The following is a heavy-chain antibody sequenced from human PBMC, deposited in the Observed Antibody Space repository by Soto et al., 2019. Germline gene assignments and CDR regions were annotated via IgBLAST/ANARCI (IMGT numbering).Heavy chain of an antibody. CDR1: GFTFSSYA. CDR2: ISGSGGST. J-gene: IGHJ4*02. CDR3: AKGVIWFGDDEYYFDY. Sequence: GGSLRLSCAASGFTFSSYAMSWVRQAPGKGLEWVSAISGSGGSTYYADSVKGRFTISRDNSKNTLYLQMNSLRAEDTAVYYCAKGVIWFGDDEYYFDYWGQGTLVTVSS. D-gene: IGHD3-10*01. V-gene: IGHV3-23*01.